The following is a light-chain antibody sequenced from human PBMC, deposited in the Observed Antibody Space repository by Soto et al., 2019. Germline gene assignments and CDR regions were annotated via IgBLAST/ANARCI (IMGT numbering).Light chain of an antibody. J-gene: IGKJ4*02. CDR2: AAS. CDR3: QQVNSWPLS. V-gene: IGKV3-15*01. CDR1: QGLGTN. Sequence: IVLTQSPATLSLSGGERATLSCRASQGLGTNLAWYQQRPGKAPTVLIYAASTRQTGVPSRFSGSGSETEFSLTITSLQSEDFAIYYCQQVNSWPLSFGVGTKVDIK.